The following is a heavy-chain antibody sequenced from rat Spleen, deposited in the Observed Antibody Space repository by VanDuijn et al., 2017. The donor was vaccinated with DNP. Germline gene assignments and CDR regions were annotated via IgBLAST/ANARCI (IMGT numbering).Heavy chain of an antibody. Sequence: EVKLVESGGGLVQPGRSLKLSCAASGFSFSGFYMAWVRQAPTKGLEWVAYIGSDGYAPYYGDSVKGRFTISRDNAKSTLYLQMNSLRSEDMATYYCIRWNSGHFDFWGQGVMVTVSS. CDR3: IRWNSGHFDF. CDR1: GFSFSGFY. CDR2: IGSDGYAP. V-gene: IGHV5-22*01. D-gene: IGHD4-3*01. J-gene: IGHJ2*01.